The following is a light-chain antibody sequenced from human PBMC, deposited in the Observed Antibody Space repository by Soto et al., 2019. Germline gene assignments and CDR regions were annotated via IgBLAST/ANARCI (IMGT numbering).Light chain of an antibody. Sequence: DIPMTQSPSTLSASVGDRVIITCRASQNINRWLVWYQQKPGKAPKLLIFDASILKSGVPSRFSGSGFGTEFTLSISNLQPDDFATYYCQQYDSYSSWTFGQGTKVEIK. CDR1: QNINRW. V-gene: IGKV1-5*01. CDR2: DAS. J-gene: IGKJ1*01. CDR3: QQYDSYSSWT.